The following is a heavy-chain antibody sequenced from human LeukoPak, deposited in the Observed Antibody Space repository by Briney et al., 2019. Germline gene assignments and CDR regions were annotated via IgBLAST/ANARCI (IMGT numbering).Heavy chain of an antibody. CDR1: GFTVSSNY. Sequence: GGSLRLSCAASGFTVSSNYMSWVRQAPGTGLEWVSVIYSGGSTYYADSVKGRFTISRDNSKNTLYLQMNSLRDEDTAVYYCARSPPLPLGIDYWGQGTLVTVSS. CDR2: IYSGGST. V-gene: IGHV3-66*01. D-gene: IGHD7-27*01. J-gene: IGHJ4*02. CDR3: ARSPPLPLGIDY.